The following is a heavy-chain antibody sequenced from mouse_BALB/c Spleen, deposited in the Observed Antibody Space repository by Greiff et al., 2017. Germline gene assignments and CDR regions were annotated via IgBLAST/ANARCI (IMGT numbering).Heavy chain of an antibody. CDR2: ISDGGSYT. CDR1: GFTFSDYY. D-gene: IGHD2-2*01. J-gene: IGHJ4*01. Sequence: DVKLVESGGGLVKPGGSLKLSCAASGFTFSDYYMYWVRQTPEKRLEWVATISDGGSYTYYPDSVKGRFTISRDNAKNNLYLQMSSLKSEDTALYYCARGVWLRRAMDYWGQGTSVTVSS. CDR3: ARGVWLRRAMDY. V-gene: IGHV5-4*02.